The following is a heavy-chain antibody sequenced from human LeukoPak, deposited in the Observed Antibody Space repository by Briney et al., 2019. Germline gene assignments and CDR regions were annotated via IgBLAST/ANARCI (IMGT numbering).Heavy chain of an antibody. Sequence: SETLSLTCTVSGGSISSSSYYWGWIRQPPGKGLEWIGSIYYSGSTYYNPSLKSRVTISVDTSKNQFSLKLSSVTAADTAVYYCARHLYDGYNLWTMGYYIDYWGQGTLVTVSS. CDR3: ARHLYDGYNLWTMGYYIDY. CDR2: IYYSGST. V-gene: IGHV4-39*01. J-gene: IGHJ4*02. CDR1: GGSISSSSYY. D-gene: IGHD5-12*01.